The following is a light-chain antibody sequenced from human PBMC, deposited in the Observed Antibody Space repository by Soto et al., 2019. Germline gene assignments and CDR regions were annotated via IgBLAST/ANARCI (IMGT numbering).Light chain of an antibody. CDR2: WAS. CDR1: QSLLYSSSNKNY. V-gene: IGKV4-1*01. Sequence: DIVMTQSPDSLAVSLGERATINCKSSQSLLYSSSNKNYLAWYQQKPGQSPKLLIYWASTRETGVPDRFRGSGAGTDLTLTISSLQAEDVAVYSCQQYYSAPLTFGGGTKVEIK. CDR3: QQYYSAPLT. J-gene: IGKJ4*01.